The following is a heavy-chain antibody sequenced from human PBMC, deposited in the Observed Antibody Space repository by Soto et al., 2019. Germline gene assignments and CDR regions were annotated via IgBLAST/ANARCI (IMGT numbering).Heavy chain of an antibody. Sequence: SETLSLTCAVYGGFFSGYYWSWSRQPPGKGLEWIGQINHSGTTNYNPSLKSRVTISVDTSKNQFSLKLSSVTAADTAVYYCARSNWFDPWGQGTLVTVSS. V-gene: IGHV4-34*01. CDR3: ARSNWFDP. CDR2: INHSGTT. J-gene: IGHJ5*02. CDR1: GGFFSGYY.